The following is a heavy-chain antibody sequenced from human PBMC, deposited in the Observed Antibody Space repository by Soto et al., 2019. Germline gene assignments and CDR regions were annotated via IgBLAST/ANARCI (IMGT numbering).Heavy chain of an antibody. J-gene: IGHJ6*02. Sequence: GGSLRLSCAASGFTFISYGMHWVRQAPGKGLEWVAVIWYDGSNKYYADSVKGRFTISRDNSKNTLYLQMNSLRAEDTAVYYCARDRFSYYDYYYYGMYVWGQGTTVTVSS. CDR3: ARDRFSYYDYYYYGMYV. CDR1: GFTFISYG. D-gene: IGHD1-26*01. V-gene: IGHV3-33*01. CDR2: IWYDGSNK.